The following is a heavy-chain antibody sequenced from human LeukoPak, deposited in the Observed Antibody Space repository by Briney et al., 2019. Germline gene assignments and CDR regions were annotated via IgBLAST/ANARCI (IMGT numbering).Heavy chain of an antibody. Sequence: GASVKVSCKASGYTFTGYYMHWVRQAPGQGLEWMGWINPNSGGTNYAQKFQGRVTMTRDTSISTAYMELSRLRSDDTAVYYCARIRYSGSQPFDYWGQGTLATVSS. J-gene: IGHJ4*02. CDR2: INPNSGGT. CDR1: GYTFTGYY. V-gene: IGHV1-2*02. CDR3: ARIRYSGSQPFDY. D-gene: IGHD1-26*01.